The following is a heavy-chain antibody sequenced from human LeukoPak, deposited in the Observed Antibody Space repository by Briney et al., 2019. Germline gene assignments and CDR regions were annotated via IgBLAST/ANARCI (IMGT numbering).Heavy chain of an antibody. CDR2: IYHSGST. J-gene: IGHJ6*03. D-gene: IGHD2-15*01. CDR3: ARQYCSGGSCYYYYYYMDV. CDR1: GYSISSGYY. V-gene: IGHV4-38-2*01. Sequence: KPSETLSLTCAVSGYSISSGYYWGWIRQPPGKGLEWIGSIYHSGSTYYNPSLKSRVTISADTSKNQFSLKLSSVTAADTAVYYCARQYCSGGSCYYYYYYMDVWGKGTTVTVSS.